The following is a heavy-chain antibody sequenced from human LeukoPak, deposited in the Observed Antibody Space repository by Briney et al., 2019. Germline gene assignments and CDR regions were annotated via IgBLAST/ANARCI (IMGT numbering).Heavy chain of an antibody. D-gene: IGHD3-10*01. CDR3: AKEVASMVLGS. Sequence: PGRSLRLSCAASGYTFSSYGMHWVRQAPGMGLEWVAVIWYDGSNKYYADSVKGRFTISRDNSKNTLYLQMNSLRAEDTAVYYCAKEVASMVLGSWGQGTLVTVSS. CDR2: IWYDGSNK. CDR1: GYTFSSYG. V-gene: IGHV3-33*06. J-gene: IGHJ5*02.